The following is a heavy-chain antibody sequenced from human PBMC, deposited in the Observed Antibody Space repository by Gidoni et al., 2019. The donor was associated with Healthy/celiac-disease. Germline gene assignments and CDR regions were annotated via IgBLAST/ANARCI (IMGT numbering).Heavy chain of an antibody. J-gene: IGHJ4*02. V-gene: IGHV3-15*01. D-gene: IGHD2-2*01. CDR1: GFIFSNSW. CDR2: IKSKTDGGTT. Sequence: EVQLVESGGGLVKPGGSLRLSCAASGFIFSNSWMRWVRQAPGKGLEWVGRIKSKTDGGTTDYAAPVKGRFTISRDDSKNTLYLQMNSLKTEDTAVYYCTTDDFWDCSSTSCYVWGQGTLVTVSS. CDR3: TTDDFWDCSSTSCYV.